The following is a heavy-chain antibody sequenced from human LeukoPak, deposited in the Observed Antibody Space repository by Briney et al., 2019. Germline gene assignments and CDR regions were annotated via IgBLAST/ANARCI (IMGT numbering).Heavy chain of an antibody. V-gene: IGHV3-21*01. CDR1: GFTFSSYS. CDR2: ISSSSSYI. CDR3: ARDSLLLWFGTNYYGMGV. Sequence: GGSLRLSCAASGFTFSSYSMNWVRQAPGKGLEWVSSISSSSSYIYYADSVKGRFTISRDNAKNSLYLQMNSLRAEDTAVYYCARDSLLLWFGTNYYGMGVWGKGTTVTVSS. J-gene: IGHJ6*04. D-gene: IGHD3-10*01.